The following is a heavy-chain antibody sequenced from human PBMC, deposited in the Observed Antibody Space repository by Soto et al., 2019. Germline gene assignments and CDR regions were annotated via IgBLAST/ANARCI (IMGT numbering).Heavy chain of an antibody. CDR3: LHTSGSGNSACFDY. Sequence: QITLKESGPTLVKPTQTLTLTCSFSGFSLSTSRVGVGWIRRPPGKALEWLALIYWDDDKRYSPSPKNRLTITKDTSKNQVVLTMTNADPVDTATYYCLHTSGSGNSACFDYWGQGTLVTVSS. J-gene: IGHJ4*02. D-gene: IGHD3-10*01. CDR1: GFSLSTSRVG. V-gene: IGHV2-5*02. CDR2: IYWDDDK.